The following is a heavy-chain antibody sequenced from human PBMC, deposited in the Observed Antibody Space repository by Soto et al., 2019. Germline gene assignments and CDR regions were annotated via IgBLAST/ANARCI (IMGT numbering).Heavy chain of an antibody. CDR3: ARGFSAGKGSPPDF. Sequence: GGSLSLSCSASGFTFINYAMTWVRQSPGKGLEWVSGLNGSGGSTSSADSVKGRFAISRDNSKNTLYLQMNNLRDGDTAVYYCARGFSAGKGSPPDFWGQGTLVTVSS. D-gene: IGHD3-10*01. J-gene: IGHJ4*02. V-gene: IGHV3-23*01. CDR2: LNGSGGST. CDR1: GFTFINYA.